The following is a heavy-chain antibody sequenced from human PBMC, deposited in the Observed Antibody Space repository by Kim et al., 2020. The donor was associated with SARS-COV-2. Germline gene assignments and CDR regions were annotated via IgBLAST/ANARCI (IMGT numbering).Heavy chain of an antibody. J-gene: IGHJ6*03. Sequence: GGSLRLSCAASGFTFSSYDMHWVRQATGKGLEWVSAIGTAGDTYYPGSVKGRFTISRENAKNSLYLQMNSLRAGDTAVYYCARDIGQLWLGYMDVWGKGTTVTVSS. CDR2: IGTAGDT. CDR1: GFTFSSYD. V-gene: IGHV3-13*01. D-gene: IGHD5-18*01. CDR3: ARDIGQLWLGYMDV.